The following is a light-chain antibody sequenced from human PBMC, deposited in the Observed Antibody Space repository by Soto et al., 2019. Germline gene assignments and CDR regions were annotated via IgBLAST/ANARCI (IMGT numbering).Light chain of an antibody. Sequence: EIVMTQSPATLSVSPGERATLSCRASQSVSSKLAWYQQKPGQGPRLLIYGASTRATGIPARFSGSGSGTEFTLTISSLQSEDCGGYYCQHYRTWLWTFGQGTKVDIK. CDR1: QSVSSK. J-gene: IGKJ1*01. V-gene: IGKV3-15*01. CDR3: QHYRTWLWT. CDR2: GAS.